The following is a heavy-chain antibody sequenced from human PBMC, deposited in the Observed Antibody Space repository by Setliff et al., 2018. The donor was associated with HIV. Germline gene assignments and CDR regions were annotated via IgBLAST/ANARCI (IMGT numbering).Heavy chain of an antibody. V-gene: IGHV4-59*08. D-gene: IGHD3-16*02. CDR1: GGSIDGYY. Sequence: PSETLSLTCTVSGGSIDGYYWSWFRQPPGRGLEWIGYIYSSGTTKYNPSLKSRVTILVDTSKNQSSLRLSSVTAADTAVYYCARRSAKSSFLYFDYWVQGTLVTVSS. CDR2: IYSSGTT. CDR3: ARRSAKSSFLYFDY. J-gene: IGHJ4*02.